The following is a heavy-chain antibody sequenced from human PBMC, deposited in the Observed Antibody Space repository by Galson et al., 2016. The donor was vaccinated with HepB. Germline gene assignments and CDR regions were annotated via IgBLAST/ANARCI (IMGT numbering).Heavy chain of an antibody. Sequence: SLRLSCAASGFTFSSYSMNWVRQAPGKGLEWVSYITSTSSTIYYADSVKSRFTVSRDSAKKSLYLQMNSLRAEDTAVYYCARTYYYGSGSYPLDYWGQGTLVTVSS. CDR2: ITSTSSTI. V-gene: IGHV3-48*04. CDR1: GFTFSSYS. D-gene: IGHD3-10*01. J-gene: IGHJ4*02. CDR3: ARTYYYGSGSYPLDY.